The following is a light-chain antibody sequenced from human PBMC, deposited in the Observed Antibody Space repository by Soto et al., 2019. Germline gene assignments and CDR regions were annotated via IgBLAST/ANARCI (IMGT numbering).Light chain of an antibody. Sequence: QSVLTQPPSASGTPGQRLVISCSGRSSNIGSNYVYWYQQLPGTAPKLLIYANDQRPSEVPDRFSGSKSGTSASLAISGLRSGDDAAYYCAAWDDSLGGSWVFGGGTKLTVL. CDR2: AND. J-gene: IGLJ3*02. V-gene: IGLV1-47*02. CDR1: SSNIGSNY. CDR3: AAWDDSLGGSWV.